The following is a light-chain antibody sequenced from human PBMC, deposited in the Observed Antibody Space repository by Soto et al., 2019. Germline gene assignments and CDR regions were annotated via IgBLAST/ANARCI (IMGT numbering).Light chain of an antibody. Sequence: DIQMTQSPSSLSASVGDRVTITCRASQTIRSYLSWYQQKPGKVPQLLIYATSSLQTGVPSRFSASGSGTDFSLVISDLQPEDSATYYCQQGYSSRWTSGRGTKVEI. CDR3: QQGYSSRWT. CDR1: QTIRSY. V-gene: IGKV1-39*01. J-gene: IGKJ1*01. CDR2: ATS.